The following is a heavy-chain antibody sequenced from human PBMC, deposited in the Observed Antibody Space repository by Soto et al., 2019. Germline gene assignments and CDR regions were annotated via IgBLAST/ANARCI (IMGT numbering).Heavy chain of an antibody. D-gene: IGHD5-18*01. Sequence: ASVKVSCKAAGGAFSNHAISWVRQAPGQGLEWMGGIIPIFGTPVYAQEFKGRVTITADKSMSTVYMELSSLRSEDTAVYYCARGDNGDVYRYGTSPSYYCPMDVWGQGTTVPVSS. CDR1: GGAFSNHA. V-gene: IGHV1-69*06. CDR2: IIPIFGTP. J-gene: IGHJ6*02. CDR3: ARGDNGDVYRYGTSPSYYCPMDV.